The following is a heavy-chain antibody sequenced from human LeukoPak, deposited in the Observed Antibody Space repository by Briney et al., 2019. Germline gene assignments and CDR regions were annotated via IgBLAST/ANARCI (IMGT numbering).Heavy chain of an antibody. CDR2: IYHSGST. CDR3: ARGSDYDFRSGYPYYYGMDV. J-gene: IGHJ6*02. V-gene: IGHV4-30-2*01. CDR1: GGSISSGGYS. Sequence: SQTLSLTCAVSGGSISSGGYSWSWIRQPPGKGLEWIVYIYHSGSTYYNPSLKSRVTISVDRSKNQFSLKLSSVTAADTAVYYCARGSDYDFRSGYPYYYGMDVWGQGTTVTVSS. D-gene: IGHD3-3*01.